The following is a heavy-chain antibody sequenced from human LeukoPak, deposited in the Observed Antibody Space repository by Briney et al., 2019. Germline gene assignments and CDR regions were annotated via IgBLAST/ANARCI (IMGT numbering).Heavy chain of an antibody. CDR2: ISSSGSTI. D-gene: IGHD5-12*01. Sequence: PGGSLRLSCAASGFTVSTYAMSWIRQAPGKGLEWVSYISSSGSTIYYADSVKGRFTISRDNAKNSLYLQMNSLRAEDTAVYYCARGPVDSLNWFDPWGQGTLVTVSS. CDR3: ARGPVDSLNWFDP. J-gene: IGHJ5*02. V-gene: IGHV3-11*01. CDR1: GFTVSTYA.